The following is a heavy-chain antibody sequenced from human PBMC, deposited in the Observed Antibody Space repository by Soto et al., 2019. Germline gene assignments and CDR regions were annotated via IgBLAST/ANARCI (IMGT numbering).Heavy chain of an antibody. CDR2: ISGSGDST. CDR1: GFTFGTYA. V-gene: IGHV3-23*01. CDR3: AKDRSVDTRDWFDP. J-gene: IGHJ5*02. D-gene: IGHD5-18*01. Sequence: EVQLLESGGGLVQPEGSLRLSCAASGFTFGTYAMSWVRQAPGKGLEWVSSISGSGDSTYYADSVKGRFTISRDNSKNTLYLQMNSLRAEDTAVYYCAKDRSVDTRDWFDPWGQGTLVTVSS.